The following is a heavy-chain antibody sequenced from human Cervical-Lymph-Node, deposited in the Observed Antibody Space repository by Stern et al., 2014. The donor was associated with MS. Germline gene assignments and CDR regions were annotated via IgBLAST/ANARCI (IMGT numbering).Heavy chain of an antibody. CDR1: GGSISSSSYY. CDR2: IYYSGST. J-gene: IGHJ2*01. Sequence: QLQLQESGPGLVKPSETLSLTCTVSGGSISSSSYYWGWIRQPPGKGLEWIGSIYYSGSTYYNPSLKSRVTISVDTSKNQFYLKLSSVTAADTAVYYCAPSGCSSTSCPNWYFDLWGRGTLVTVSS. V-gene: IGHV4-39*01. CDR3: APSGCSSTSCPNWYFDL. D-gene: IGHD2-2*01.